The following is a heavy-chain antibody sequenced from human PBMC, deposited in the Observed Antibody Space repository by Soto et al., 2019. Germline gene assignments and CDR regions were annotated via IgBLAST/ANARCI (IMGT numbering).Heavy chain of an antibody. CDR2: IIPILGIA. J-gene: IGHJ4*02. V-gene: IGHV1-69*08. D-gene: IGHD3-9*01. CDR1: GGTFSSYT. CDR3: ARDSPVDYDILTGYEYFDY. Sequence: QVQLVQSGAEVKKPRSSVKVSCKASGGTFSSYTISWVRQAPGQGLEWMGRIIPILGIANYAQKFQGRVTITADKSTSTAYMELSSLRSEDTAVYYCARDSPVDYDILTGYEYFDYWGQGTLVTVSS.